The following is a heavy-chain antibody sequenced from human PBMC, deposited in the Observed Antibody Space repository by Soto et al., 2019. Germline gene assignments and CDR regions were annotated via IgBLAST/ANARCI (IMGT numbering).Heavy chain of an antibody. Sequence: QVQLVQSGAEVKKPGSSVKVSCKASGGTFSSYAISWVRQAPGQGLEWMGGIIPIFGTANYAQEFQGRVTITADESTSTAYMELSSLRSEDTAVYYCARGDYVWGSYRPYGMDVWGQGTTVTVSS. V-gene: IGHV1-69*12. D-gene: IGHD3-16*02. J-gene: IGHJ6*02. CDR1: GGTFSSYA. CDR2: IIPIFGTA. CDR3: ARGDYVWGSYRPYGMDV.